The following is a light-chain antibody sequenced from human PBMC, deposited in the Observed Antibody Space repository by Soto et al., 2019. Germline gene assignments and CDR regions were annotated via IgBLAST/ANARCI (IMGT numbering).Light chain of an antibody. J-gene: IGLJ3*02. Sequence: QSVLTQPRSVSGSPGQSVTISCTGTSSDVGGYKYVSWYQQHPGKAPKLMIYDVNKRPSGVPDRFSGSKSGNTASLTISGLQAEDEADYYCCSYAGSYTLVVFGGGTQLTVL. CDR1: SSDVGGYKY. CDR2: DVN. CDR3: CSYAGSYTLVV. V-gene: IGLV2-11*01.